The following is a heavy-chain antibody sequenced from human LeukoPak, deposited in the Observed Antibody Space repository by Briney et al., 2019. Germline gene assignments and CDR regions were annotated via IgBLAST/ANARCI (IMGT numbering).Heavy chain of an antibody. CDR1: RDTFDSYS. V-gene: IGHV1-69*05. Sequence: ASVKVSCKASRDTFDSYSISWLRQAPGQGLEWMGGTIPMFGSANYAQKFQGRVTITTDQTTTTAYMELSSLSSEDTAVYYCARVGRSRGSLPNSYYYMDVWGIGTTVTVSS. D-gene: IGHD2-15*01. CDR2: TIPMFGSA. J-gene: IGHJ6*03. CDR3: ARVGRSRGSLPNSYYYMDV.